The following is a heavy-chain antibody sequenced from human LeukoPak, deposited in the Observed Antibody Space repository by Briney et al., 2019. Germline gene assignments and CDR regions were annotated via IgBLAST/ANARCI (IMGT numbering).Heavy chain of an antibody. V-gene: IGHV4-34*01. Sequence: SETLSLTCAVYGGSFSGYCWSWIRQPPGKGLEWIGEINHSGSTNYNPSLKSRVTISVDTSKNQFSLKLASVTAADTAIYYCAKGAGGFSYYNWFDPWGQGTLVTVSS. CDR3: AKGAGGFSYYNWFDP. J-gene: IGHJ5*02. CDR1: GGSFSGYC. D-gene: IGHD5-18*01. CDR2: INHSGST.